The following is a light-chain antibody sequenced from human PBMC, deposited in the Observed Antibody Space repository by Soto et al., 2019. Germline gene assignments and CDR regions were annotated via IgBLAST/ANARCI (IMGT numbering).Light chain of an antibody. CDR2: DVS. CDR1: SSNVGSYNY. Sequence: QSALTQPASVSGSPGQSVTISCTGTSSNVGSYNYVSWYQLHPDRAPKLMIYDVSDRPSGCSNRFSGAKSGNTASLTISGLQGEGEADNYCCSYTGSSPLDGVFGGGTKLTVL. J-gene: IGLJ2*01. CDR3: CSYTGSSPLDGV. V-gene: IGLV2-14*03.